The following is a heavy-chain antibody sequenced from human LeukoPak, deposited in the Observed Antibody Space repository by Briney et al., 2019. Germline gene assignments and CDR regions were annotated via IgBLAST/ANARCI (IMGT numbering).Heavy chain of an antibody. J-gene: IGHJ6*02. Sequence: PGGSLRLSCAASGFIFSSYWMNWVRQAPGKGLEWVANIKQDGSEKYYVHSVKGRFTVSRDNAKNSLYLQMNSLRAEDTAVYYCARAMDVWGQGTTVTVSS. CDR1: GFIFSSYW. CDR2: IKQDGSEK. V-gene: IGHV3-7*01. CDR3: ARAMDV.